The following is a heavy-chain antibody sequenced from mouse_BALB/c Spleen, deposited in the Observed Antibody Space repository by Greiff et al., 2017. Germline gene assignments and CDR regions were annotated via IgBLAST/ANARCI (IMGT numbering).Heavy chain of an antibody. Sequence: EVQLQESGTVLARPGASVKMSCKASGYTFTSYWMHWVKQRPGQGLEWIGAIYPGNSDTSYNQKFKGKAKLTAVTSTSTAYMELSSLTNEDSAVYYCTRSAGYGNSLYYAMDYWGQGTSVTVSS. D-gene: IGHD2-1*01. CDR3: TRSAGYGNSLYYAMDY. V-gene: IGHV1-5*01. CDR2: IYPGNSDT. CDR1: GYTFTSYW. J-gene: IGHJ4*01.